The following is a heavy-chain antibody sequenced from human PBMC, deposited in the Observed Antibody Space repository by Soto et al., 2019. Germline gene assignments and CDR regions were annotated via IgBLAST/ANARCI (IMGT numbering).Heavy chain of an antibody. CDR1: GGTFSSYA. CDR2: IIPIFGTA. V-gene: IGHV1-69*01. J-gene: IGHJ4*02. CDR3: ARGASYRRSYYDTY. D-gene: IGHD1-26*01. Sequence: QVQLVQSGAEVKKPGSSVKVSCKASGGTFSSYAISWVRQAPGQGLEWMGGIIPIFGTANYAQKIQGRVQIPADESTSRAYMELRSLRSEDTGLYYCARGASYRRSYYDTYWGQGTLVTVSS.